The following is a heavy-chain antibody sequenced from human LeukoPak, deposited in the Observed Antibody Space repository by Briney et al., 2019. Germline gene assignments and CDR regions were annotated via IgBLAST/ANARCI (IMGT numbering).Heavy chain of an antibody. J-gene: IGHJ6*02. Sequence: GESLKISCKCSGYSFTSYWFGWVRQMPGKGLEWMGNIYAGDSDTRYSPSFQGQVTISVDKSISTAYLQWSSLQASDTAMYYCARAIGTSQFYFYYGMDVWGQGTTVTVSS. CDR3: ARAIGTSQFYFYYGMDV. V-gene: IGHV5-51*01. CDR2: IYAGDSDT. D-gene: IGHD2-2*01. CDR1: GYSFTSYW.